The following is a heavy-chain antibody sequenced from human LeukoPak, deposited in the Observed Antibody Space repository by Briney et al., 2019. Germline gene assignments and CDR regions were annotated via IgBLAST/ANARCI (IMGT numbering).Heavy chain of an antibody. CDR2: IKPDGSEK. V-gene: IGHV3-7*05. CDR1: GFTFSSYW. J-gene: IGHJ4*02. D-gene: IGHD4/OR15-4a*01. Sequence: GGSLRLSCAASGFTFSSYWMSWVRQAPGKGLEWVANIKPDGSEKYYVDSVKGRFTISRDNAKNSLYLQMNSLRDEDTATYYCAKSTTVGNYDARGLDYWGQGTLVTVSS. CDR3: AKSTTVGNYDARGLDY.